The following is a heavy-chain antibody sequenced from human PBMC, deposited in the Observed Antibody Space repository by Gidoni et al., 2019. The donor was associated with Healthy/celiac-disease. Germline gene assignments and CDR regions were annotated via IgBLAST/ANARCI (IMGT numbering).Heavy chain of an antibody. Sequence: QVQLQQWGAGLLKPSETLSLTCAVYGGSFSGYYWSWIRQPPGKGLEWIGEINHSGSANYNPSLKSRVTISVDTSKNQFSLKLSSVTAADTAVYYCARVGDSGYGRYFDYWGQGTLVTVSS. D-gene: IGHD5-12*01. CDR1: GGSFSGYY. CDR3: ARVGDSGYGRYFDY. V-gene: IGHV4-34*01. CDR2: INHSGSA. J-gene: IGHJ4*02.